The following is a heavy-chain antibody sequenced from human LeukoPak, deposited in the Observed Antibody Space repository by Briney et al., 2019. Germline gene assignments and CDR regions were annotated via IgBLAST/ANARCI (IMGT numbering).Heavy chain of an antibody. CDR2: IYYTGST. J-gene: IGHJ4*02. V-gene: IGHV4-59*08. Sequence: PSETLSLTCSVSGGTISSYCWNWIRQPPGKGLEWIGYIYYTGSTNYNPSLKSRVTMFVDMSKNPLSLRLSSVTAADTAVYYCARHRAYSSSPPFDYGGEGTLVSVSS. D-gene: IGHD6-6*01. CDR3: ARHRAYSSSPPFDY. CDR1: GGTISSYC.